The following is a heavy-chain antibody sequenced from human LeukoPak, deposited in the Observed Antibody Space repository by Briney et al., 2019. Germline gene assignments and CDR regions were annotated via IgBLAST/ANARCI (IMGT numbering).Heavy chain of an antibody. J-gene: IGHJ5*02. CDR3: ASHSGWFHDSWFDR. Sequence: PSETLSLTCAVSVGSISSGGYSWSWIRQPPGKGLEWIGYINHSGSTYYNPSLKSRVTISVDRSKNQFSLKLSSVTAADTAVYYCASHSGWFHDSWFDRWGQGTLVTVSS. CDR2: INHSGST. D-gene: IGHD6-19*01. CDR1: VGSISSGGYS. V-gene: IGHV4-30-2*01.